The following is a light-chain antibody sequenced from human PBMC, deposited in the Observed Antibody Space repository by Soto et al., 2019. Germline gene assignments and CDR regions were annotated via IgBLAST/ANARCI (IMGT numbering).Light chain of an antibody. J-gene: IGLJ2*01. V-gene: IGLV2-14*01. CDR2: EVG. CDR1: SSDVGGYNY. CDR3: SSYTSISTLVV. Sequence: QSALTQPASVSGSPGQSITISCTGTSSDVGGYNYVSWYQQHPGKDPKLMIYEVGNRPSGVSNLFSGSKSGNTASLTSSGLQAEDEADYYCSSYTSISTLVVFGGGTKLTVL.